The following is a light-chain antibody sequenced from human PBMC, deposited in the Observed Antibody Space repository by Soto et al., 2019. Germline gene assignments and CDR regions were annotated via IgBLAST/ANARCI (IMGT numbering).Light chain of an antibody. CDR3: QQYNYWPRT. CDR2: GAS. V-gene: IGKV3-15*01. J-gene: IGKJ1*01. Sequence: EIVMTQSPATLSVSPGERATLSCRASQSVSSNLAWYQQKPGQAPRLLIYGASTRATGLPARFSGSGSGTEFTLTISSLRSEDFAVYYCQQYNYWPRTFGQGTKVEIK. CDR1: QSVSSN.